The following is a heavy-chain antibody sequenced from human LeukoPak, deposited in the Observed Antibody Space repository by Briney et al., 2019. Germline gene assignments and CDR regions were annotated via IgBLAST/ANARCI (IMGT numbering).Heavy chain of an antibody. V-gene: IGHV1-46*01. D-gene: IGHD2-8*01. J-gene: IGHJ4*02. Sequence: ASVKVSCKASGYTFTSYYMHWVRQAPGQGLEWMGIINPSGGSTSYAQKFQGRVTMTRDTSTSTDYMELSSLRSEDTAVYYCARDLGYCTNGVCYTSWYFDYWGQGTLVTVSS. CDR1: GYTFTSYY. CDR3: ARDLGYCTNGVCYTSWYFDY. CDR2: INPSGGST.